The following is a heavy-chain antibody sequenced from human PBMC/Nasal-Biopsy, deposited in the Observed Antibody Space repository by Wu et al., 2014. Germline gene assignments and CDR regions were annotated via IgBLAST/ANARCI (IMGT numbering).Heavy chain of an antibody. J-gene: IGHJ4*02. CDR1: GFTFSKYA. D-gene: IGHD4-11*01. CDR2: ISFDGRNQ. CDR3: ARDKRRYDYGNYEGVAVDY. V-gene: IGHV3-30*04. Sequence: LRLSCAAAGFTFSKYAMHWVRQAPGKGLEWVAVISFDGRNQYYGDSVKGQFTISRDNSKNMVYLQMNSLRLEDTAVYYCARDKRRYDYGNYEGVAVDYWGQGTLVSVSS.